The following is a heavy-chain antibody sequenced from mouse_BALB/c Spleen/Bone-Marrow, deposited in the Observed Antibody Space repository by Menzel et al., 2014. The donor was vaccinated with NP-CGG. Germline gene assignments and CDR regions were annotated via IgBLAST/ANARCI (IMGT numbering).Heavy chain of an antibody. V-gene: IGHV1-52*01. Sequence: QVQLQQPGAELVRPGASVKLSCKASGNTFTNYWMSWVKQRPEQGLEWIGRIGPDDSETHYNQKFKDKAILTVDKSSSTAYMQLSSLTSEDSAVYYCVHFGFAYWGQGTLVTVSA. J-gene: IGHJ3*01. CDR2: IGPDDSET. CDR3: VHFGFAY. CDR1: GNTFTNYW.